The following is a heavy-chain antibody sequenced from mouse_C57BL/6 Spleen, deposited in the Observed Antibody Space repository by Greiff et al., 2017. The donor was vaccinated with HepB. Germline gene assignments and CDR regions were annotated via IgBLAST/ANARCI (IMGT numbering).Heavy chain of an antibody. CDR1: GYSFTDYN. V-gene: IGHV1-39*01. CDR3: ARSYYGSSHYYAMDY. Sequence: VQLQQSGPELVKPGASVKISCKASGYSFTDYNMNWVKQSNGKSLEWIGVINPNYGTTSYNQKFKGKATLTVDQSSSTAYMQLNSLTSEDSAVYYYARSYYGSSHYYAMDYWGQGTSVTVSS. CDR2: INPNYGTT. D-gene: IGHD1-1*01. J-gene: IGHJ4*01.